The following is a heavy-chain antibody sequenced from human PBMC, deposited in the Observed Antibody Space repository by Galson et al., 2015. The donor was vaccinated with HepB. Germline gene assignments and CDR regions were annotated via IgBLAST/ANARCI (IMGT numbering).Heavy chain of an antibody. CDR1: GFTSSSYA. Sequence: SLRLSCAASGFTSSSYAVHWVRQAPGEGLEWVAVISYDGSNKYYADSVKGRFTISRDNSKNTLYLQMNSLRAEDTAVYYCARAPIKRGAYMDVWGQGTTVTVSS. J-gene: IGHJ6*02. D-gene: IGHD1-26*01. V-gene: IGHV3-30*04. CDR2: ISYDGSNK. CDR3: ARAPIKRGAYMDV.